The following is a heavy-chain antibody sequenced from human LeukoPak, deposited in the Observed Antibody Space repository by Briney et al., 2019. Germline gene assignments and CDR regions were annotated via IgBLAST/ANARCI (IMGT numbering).Heavy chain of an antibody. CDR2: TKNKANSYTT. V-gene: IGHV3-72*01. J-gene: IGHJ6*04. D-gene: IGHD3-9*01. Sequence: GGSLRLSCAASGFTFSDLYMDWVRQAPGKGLEWVGRTKNKANSYTTQYAASVKGRFTISRDDSKNSLYLQMNSLKTEDTAVYYCARGSSGVTISSYGMDVWGKGTTVTVSS. CDR3: ARGSSGVTISSYGMDV. CDR1: GFTFSDLY.